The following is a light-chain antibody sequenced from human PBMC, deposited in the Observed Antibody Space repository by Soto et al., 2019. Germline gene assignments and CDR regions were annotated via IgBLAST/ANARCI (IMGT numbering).Light chain of an antibody. J-gene: IGKJ1*01. CDR1: QNIGTW. CDR3: QHCAVYAWM. CDR2: DVS. Sequence: DIQMTQSPSILSASVGDRVTITCRASQNIGTWLAWYQQKPGRAPKLLIFDVSSLQSGVPSRFSGSGSGTEFTLTISSLQPDDSATYTCQHCAVYAWMFGQGTKVEIK. V-gene: IGKV1-5*01.